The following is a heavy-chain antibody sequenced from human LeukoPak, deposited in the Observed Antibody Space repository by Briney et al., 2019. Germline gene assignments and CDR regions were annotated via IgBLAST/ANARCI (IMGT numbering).Heavy chain of an antibody. V-gene: IGHV3-73*01. Sequence: GGSLRLSCAASGFTFSGSAMHWVRQASGKGLEWVGRIRSKANSYATAYAASVKGRFTISRDDSKNTAYLQMNSLKTEDTAAYYCTRPDYYGSGSQGDYWGQGTLVTVSS. CDR3: TRPDYYGSGSQGDY. CDR2: IRSKANSYAT. D-gene: IGHD3-10*01. CDR1: GFTFSGSA. J-gene: IGHJ4*02.